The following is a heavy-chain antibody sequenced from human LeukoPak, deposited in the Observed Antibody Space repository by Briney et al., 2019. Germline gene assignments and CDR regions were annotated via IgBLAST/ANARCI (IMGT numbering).Heavy chain of an antibody. CDR1: GGSFSGYY. Sequence: SETLSLTCAVYGGSFSGYYWSWIRQPPGKGPEWIGEINHRGSTNYNPSLKSRVTISVDTSKNQFSLKLSSVTAADTAVYYCARLERGFSYGNGDYWGQGTLVTVSS. V-gene: IGHV4-34*01. CDR3: ARLERGFSYGNGDY. D-gene: IGHD5-18*01. CDR2: INHRGST. J-gene: IGHJ4*02.